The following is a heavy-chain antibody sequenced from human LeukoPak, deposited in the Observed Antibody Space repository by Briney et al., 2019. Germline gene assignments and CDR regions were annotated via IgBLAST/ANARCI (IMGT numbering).Heavy chain of an antibody. V-gene: IGHV3-15*01. CDR2: IKSKTDDGTT. D-gene: IGHD3-10*01. J-gene: IGHJ4*02. CDR3: TTAGVLLWFGEFRD. Sequence: GGSLRLSCTTSGFTFGDYAMSWVRQAPGKGLEWVGRIKSKTDDGTTDYAAPVKGRFTISRDDSKNTLYLQMNSLKTEDTAVYYCTTAGVLLWFGEFRDWGQGTLVTVSS. CDR1: GFTFGDYA.